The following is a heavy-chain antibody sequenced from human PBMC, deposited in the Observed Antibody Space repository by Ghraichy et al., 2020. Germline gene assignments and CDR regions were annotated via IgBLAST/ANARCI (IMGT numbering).Heavy chain of an antibody. CDR1: GGSINNYY. CDR2: IYSSGST. CDR3: GRSPPPGGSFSIDY. D-gene: IGHD1-26*01. Sequence: SETLSLTCTVSGGSINNYYWNWIRQPAGKGLEWIGRIYSSGSTNYNPSLKTRVTMSVDTSKNQFSLKLNSVTAADTAVYYCGRSPPPGGSFSIDYWGQGALVTVSS. V-gene: IGHV4-4*07. J-gene: IGHJ4*02.